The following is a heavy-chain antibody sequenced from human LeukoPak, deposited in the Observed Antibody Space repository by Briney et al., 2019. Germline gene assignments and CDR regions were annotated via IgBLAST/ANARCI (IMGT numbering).Heavy chain of an antibody. CDR1: GYTFNTYA. J-gene: IGHJ4*02. V-gene: IGHV1-3*01. Sequence: GASVKVSCKASGYTFNTYAIHWVRQAPGRRLEWMGWINAGNGNTKYSQKFQGRFSITRDASASTVYMELSSLTSEDTALYYCARGGTFCSTSSCFPYYFDYWGQGTVVTVPS. CDR3: ARGGTFCSTSSCFPYYFDY. D-gene: IGHD2-2*01. CDR2: INAGNGNT.